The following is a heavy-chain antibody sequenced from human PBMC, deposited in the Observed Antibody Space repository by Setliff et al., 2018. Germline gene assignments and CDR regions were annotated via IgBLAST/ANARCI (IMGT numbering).Heavy chain of an antibody. Sequence: SETLSLTCAVSYYSISSGYYWGWIRQPPGKGLEWIGRILFSGDTYYNPSLNSRVTISADTSKNQFSLNLSSVTAADTAVYYCARDNRARHYMDVWGKGTTVTVSS. D-gene: IGHD3-10*01. CDR3: ARDNRARHYMDV. J-gene: IGHJ6*03. CDR2: ILFSGDT. CDR1: YYSISSGYY. V-gene: IGHV4-38-2*02.